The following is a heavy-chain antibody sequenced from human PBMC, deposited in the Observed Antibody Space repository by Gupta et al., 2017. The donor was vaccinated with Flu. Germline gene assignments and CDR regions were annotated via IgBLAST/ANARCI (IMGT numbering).Heavy chain of an antibody. CDR2: PWADESHK. CDR3: ATGYGGTYPEFDY. Sequence: QVQLVESGGGVVQPGTSLRLSCAASGFTFSNYAMHWVRQAPGKGLEWVAVPWADESHKYYADSVKGRFTISKDNSKNTLYLQMNSLRAEDTAVYYCATGYGGTYPEFDYWGQGTLVTVSS. V-gene: IGHV3-33*03. CDR1: GFTFSNYA. J-gene: IGHJ4*02. D-gene: IGHD1-26*01.